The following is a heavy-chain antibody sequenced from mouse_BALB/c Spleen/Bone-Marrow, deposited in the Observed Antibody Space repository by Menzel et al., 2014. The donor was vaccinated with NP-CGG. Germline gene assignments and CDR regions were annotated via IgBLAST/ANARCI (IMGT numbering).Heavy chain of an antibody. J-gene: IGHJ3*01. CDR3: APYYYGNSSFAY. V-gene: IGHV14-3*02. CDR1: GFNIKDTY. Sequence: EVQLQQSGAELVKPGASVKLSCTASGFNIKDTYMHWVKQRPEQGLEWIGRIDPANGNTKYDPKFQGKATITADTSSNTAYLQLSSLTSEDTAVYYCAPYYYGNSSFAYWGQGTLVTVSA. D-gene: IGHD1-1*01. CDR2: IDPANGNT.